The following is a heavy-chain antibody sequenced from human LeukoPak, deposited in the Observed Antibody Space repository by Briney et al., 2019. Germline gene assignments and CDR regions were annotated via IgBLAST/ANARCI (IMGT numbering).Heavy chain of an antibody. CDR3: ARDRAYYYDFWSGYSRPTDAFDI. J-gene: IGHJ3*02. CDR2: INSDGSST. CDR1: GFTFSSYW. V-gene: IGHV3-74*01. D-gene: IGHD3-3*01. Sequence: GGSLRLSCAASGFTFSSYWMHWVRQAPGKGLVWVSRINSDGSSTSYADSVKGRFTVSRDNAKNTLYLQMNSLRAEDTAVYYCARDRAYYYDFWSGYSRPTDAFDIWGQGTMVTVSS.